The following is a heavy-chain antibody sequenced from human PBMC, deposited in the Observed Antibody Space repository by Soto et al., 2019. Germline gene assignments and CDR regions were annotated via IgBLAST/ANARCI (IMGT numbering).Heavy chain of an antibody. CDR1: GFTFSSYA. D-gene: IGHD3-22*01. Sequence: GGSLRLSCAASGFTFSSYAMHWVRQAPGKGLEWVAVIWYDGSNKYYADSVKGRFTISRDNSKNTLYLQMNSLRAEDTAVYCCARDYYDSSGENWFDPWGQGTLVTVSS. J-gene: IGHJ5*02. V-gene: IGHV3-33*08. CDR2: IWYDGSNK. CDR3: ARDYYDSSGENWFDP.